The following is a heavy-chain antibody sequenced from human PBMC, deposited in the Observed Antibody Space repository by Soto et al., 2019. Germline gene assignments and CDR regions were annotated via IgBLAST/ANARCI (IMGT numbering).Heavy chain of an antibody. D-gene: IGHD3-10*01. CDR3: ARQSVGTYGSGSYFDY. CDR1: GGSISSYY. J-gene: IGHJ4*02. CDR2: IYYSGST. Sequence: QVQLQESGPGLVKPSETLSLTCTVSGGSISSYYWSWIRQPPGKGLEWIGYIYYSGSTNYNPSLKSRVTISVDTSKNQFSLKLSSVTAADTAVYYCARQSVGTYGSGSYFDYWGQGTLVTVSS. V-gene: IGHV4-59*08.